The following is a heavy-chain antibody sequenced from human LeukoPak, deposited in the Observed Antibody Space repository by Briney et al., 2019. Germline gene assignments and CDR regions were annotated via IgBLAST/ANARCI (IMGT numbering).Heavy chain of an antibody. CDR2: ISSSSSYI. CDR3: ARDEVLLWFGEYPVFDY. Sequence: KAGGSLRLSCAASGFTFSSYSMNWVRQAPGKGLEWVSSISSSSSYIYYADSVKGRFTISRDNAKNSLYLQMNSLRAEDTAVYYCARDEVLLWFGEYPVFDYWGQGTLVTVSS. J-gene: IGHJ4*02. V-gene: IGHV3-21*01. CDR1: GFTFSSYS. D-gene: IGHD3-10*01.